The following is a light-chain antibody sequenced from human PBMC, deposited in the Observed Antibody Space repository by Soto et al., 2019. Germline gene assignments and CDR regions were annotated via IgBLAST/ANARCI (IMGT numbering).Light chain of an antibody. CDR1: QGISNY. J-gene: IGKJ4*01. CDR2: AAS. CDR3: LQSYRTPLT. Sequence: DIQMTQSPSSLSTSVRGRVTLTCRASQGISNYLAWYQQKPGKVPKLLSYAASTLQSGVPSRFSGSGSGTDFTLTISSLKPEDFATYYCLQSYRTPLTFGGGTKVDIK. V-gene: IGKV1-27*01.